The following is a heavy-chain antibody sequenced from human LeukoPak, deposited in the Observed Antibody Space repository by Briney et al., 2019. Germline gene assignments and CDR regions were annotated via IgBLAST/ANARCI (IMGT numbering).Heavy chain of an antibody. CDR1: GGSISSGGYS. CDR2: IYHSGST. V-gene: IGHV4-30-2*01. D-gene: IGHD3-9*01. Sequence: SETLSLTCAVSGGSISSGGYSWSWIRQPPGQGLEWIGYIYHSGSTYYNPSLKSRVTISVDRSKNQFSLKLSSVTAADTAVYYCARGADILTGYYHQVSAFDIWGQGTMVTVSS. J-gene: IGHJ3*02. CDR3: ARGADILTGYYHQVSAFDI.